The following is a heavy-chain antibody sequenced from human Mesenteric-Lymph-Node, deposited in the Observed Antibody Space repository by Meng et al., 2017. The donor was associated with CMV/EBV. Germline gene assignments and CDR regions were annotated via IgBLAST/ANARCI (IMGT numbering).Heavy chain of an antibody. J-gene: IGHJ4*02. V-gene: IGHV3-64*02. CDR1: GFTFSSYA. CDR2: ISSNGGST. CDR3: AKDPRHYYDSSGYYC. D-gene: IGHD3-22*01. Sequence: ETLSLTCAASGFTFSSYAMHWVRQAPGKGLEYVSAISSNGGSTYYADSVKGRFTISRDNSKNTLYLQMGSLRAEDTAVYYCAKDPRHYYDSSGYYCWGQGTLVTVSS.